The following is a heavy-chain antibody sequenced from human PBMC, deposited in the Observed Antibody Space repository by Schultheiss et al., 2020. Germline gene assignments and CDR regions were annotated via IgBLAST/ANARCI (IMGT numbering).Heavy chain of an antibody. Sequence: SATLSLTCAVYGGSFSGYYWSWIRQPPGKGLEWIGEINHSGSTNYNPSLKSRVTISVDTSKNQFSLKLSSVTAADTAVYYCVRRLLEVRKRSAGTGAPHFDYWGQGTLVTGSS. CDR2: INHSGST. D-gene: IGHD6-13*01. CDR3: VRRLLEVRKRSAGTGAPHFDY. V-gene: IGHV4-34*01. CDR1: GGSFSGYY. J-gene: IGHJ4*02.